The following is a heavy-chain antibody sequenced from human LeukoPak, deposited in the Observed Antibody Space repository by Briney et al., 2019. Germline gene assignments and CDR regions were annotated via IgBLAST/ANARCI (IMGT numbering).Heavy chain of an antibody. CDR1: GFTFSSYS. V-gene: IGHV3-48*02. CDR3: ARDLRDGYNYGYYFDY. J-gene: IGHJ4*02. Sequence: PGGSLRLSCAASGFTFSSYSMNWVRQAPGKGLEWVSYISSSSSSTIYYADSVKGRFTISRDNAKNSLYLQMNSLRDEDTAVYYCARDLRDGYNYGYYFDYWGQGTLVTVSS. D-gene: IGHD5-24*01. CDR2: ISSSSSSTI.